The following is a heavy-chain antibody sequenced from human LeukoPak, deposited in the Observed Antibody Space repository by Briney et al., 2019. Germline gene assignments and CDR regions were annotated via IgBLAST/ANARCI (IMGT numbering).Heavy chain of an antibody. CDR2: VYVSGST. D-gene: IGHD2-15*01. CDR3: ARGVVVTAIDWFDP. V-gene: IGHV4-59*01. Sequence: PSETLSLTCTVSHDSISNYYWSWIRQPPGKGLEWIGYVYVSGSTNYNPSLKSRVTISVDTSKNQFSLKLRSVTAADTAVYFCARGVVVTAIDWFDPWGQGILVTVSS. CDR1: HDSISNYY. J-gene: IGHJ5*02.